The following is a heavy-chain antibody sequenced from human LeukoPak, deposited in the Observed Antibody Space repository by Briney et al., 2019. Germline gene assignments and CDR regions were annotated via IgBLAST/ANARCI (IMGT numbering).Heavy chain of an antibody. CDR1: GDSFSSGGYH. Sequence: SETLSLTCTVSGDSFSSGGYHWSWVRQPPGTGLEWIGQIVNSGSANYNPSLKSRVTISLDTSKNQFSLKVRSVTIADTAVYYCARYPAGSGRSDRWGQGTLVTVSS. V-gene: IGHV4-61*08. CDR3: ARYPAGSGRSDR. J-gene: IGHJ5*02. D-gene: IGHD3-10*01. CDR2: IVNSGSA.